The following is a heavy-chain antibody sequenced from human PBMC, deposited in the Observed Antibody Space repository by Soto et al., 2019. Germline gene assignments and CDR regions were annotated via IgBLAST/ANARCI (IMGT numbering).Heavy chain of an antibody. V-gene: IGHV4-59*01. CDR1: GGSISSYY. J-gene: IGHJ6*02. Sequence: KTSETLSLTCTVSGGSISSYYWSWIRQPPGKGLEWIAYIYYSGSTNYSPSLKSRVTISVDTSKNQFSLKLSSVTAADTAVYYCARGDGSVTAGYYYYGMDVWGQGTTVTVSS. CDR3: ARGDGSVTAGYYYYGMDV. D-gene: IGHD1-26*01. CDR2: IYYSGST.